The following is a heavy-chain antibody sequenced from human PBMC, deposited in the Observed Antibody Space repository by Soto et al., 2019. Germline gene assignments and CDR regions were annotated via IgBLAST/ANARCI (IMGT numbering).Heavy chain of an antibody. J-gene: IGHJ4*02. CDR1: GGSFSGYY. D-gene: IGHD6-13*01. Sequence: SETLSLTCAVYGGSFSGYYWTWVRQSPGKGLEWIGESNHSGSANYNPSLKSRVTISVDNSKNQFSLRLNSVTAADTAVYYCARYNAASGTYYFDYWGQGALVTVSS. V-gene: IGHV4-34*01. CDR2: SNHSGSA. CDR3: ARYNAASGTYYFDY.